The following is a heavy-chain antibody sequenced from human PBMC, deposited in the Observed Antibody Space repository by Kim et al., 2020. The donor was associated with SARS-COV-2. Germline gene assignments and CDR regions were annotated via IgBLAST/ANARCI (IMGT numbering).Heavy chain of an antibody. CDR2: SYI. CDR3: ARAPPNQAV. V-gene: IGHV3-21*01. D-gene: IGHD7-27*01. Sequence: SYIYYADSVKGRFTISRDNAKNSLYLQMNSLRAEDTAVYYCARAPPNQAVWGQGTMVTVSS. J-gene: IGHJ3*01.